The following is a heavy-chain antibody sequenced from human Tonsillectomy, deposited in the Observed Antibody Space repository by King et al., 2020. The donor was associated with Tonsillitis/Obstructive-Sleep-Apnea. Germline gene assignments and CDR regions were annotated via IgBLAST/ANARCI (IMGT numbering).Heavy chain of an antibody. CDR2: ISYDGSNK. V-gene: IGHV3-30*18. CDR3: AKERGQLLRYWYCDL. Sequence: VQLVESGGGVVQPGRSLRLSCAASGFTFSSYGMHWVRQAPGKGLEWVAVISYDGSNKYYADSVKGRFTISRDNSNNTLYLQMNSLRAEDTAVYYCAKERGQLLRYWYCDLWGRGPLVTVSS. CDR1: GFTFSSYG. J-gene: IGHJ2*01. D-gene: IGHD2-2*01.